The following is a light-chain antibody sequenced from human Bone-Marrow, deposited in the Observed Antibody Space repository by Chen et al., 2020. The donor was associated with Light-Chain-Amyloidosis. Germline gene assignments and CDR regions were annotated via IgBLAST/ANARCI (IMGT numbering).Light chain of an antibody. Sequence: EIVLTQSPGTLSLSPGEGANLSCRASQTISSNYLTWYQQKFGQAPKLLIYGSSIRATGIPDRFTVGGSGTDFTLTINRLAPEDFAMYYCQQYGTSPLTFGGGTKVEIK. CDR3: QQYGTSPLT. J-gene: IGKJ4*01. V-gene: IGKV3-20*01. CDR1: QTISSNY. CDR2: GSS.